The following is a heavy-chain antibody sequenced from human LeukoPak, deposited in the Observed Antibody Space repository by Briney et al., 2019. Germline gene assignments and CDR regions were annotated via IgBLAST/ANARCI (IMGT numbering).Heavy chain of an antibody. J-gene: IGHJ4*02. CDR2: INPNSGGT. Sequence: ASVKVSCKASGYTFTDSYMHWVRQAPGQGLEWMGWINPNSGGTNYAQKFQGRVTMTRDTSISTAYMELSRLRSDDTAVYYCARDPGYSGYDLPDYWGQGTLVTVSS. D-gene: IGHD5-12*01. CDR3: ARDPGYSGYDLPDY. V-gene: IGHV1-2*02. CDR1: GYTFTDSY.